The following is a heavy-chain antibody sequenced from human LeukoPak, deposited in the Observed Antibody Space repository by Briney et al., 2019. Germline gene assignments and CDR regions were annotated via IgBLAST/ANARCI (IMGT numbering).Heavy chain of an antibody. CDR2: IIPIFGTA. CDR1: GYTFTGYY. V-gene: IGHV1-69*06. Sequence: SVKVSCKASGYTFTGYYMHWVRQAPGQGLEWMGGIIPIFGTANYAQKFQGRVTITADKSTSTVYMELNSLKSEDTAVYYCARGWDYDSGGRPTAYVYWGQGTLVTVSS. CDR3: ARGWDYDSGGRPTAYVY. D-gene: IGHD3-22*01. J-gene: IGHJ4*02.